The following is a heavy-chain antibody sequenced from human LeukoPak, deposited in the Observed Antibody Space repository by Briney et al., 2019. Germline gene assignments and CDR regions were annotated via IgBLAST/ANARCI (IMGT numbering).Heavy chain of an antibody. CDR3: ARASTQIGSFDY. V-gene: IGHV3-23*01. CDR1: GFTFNNYA. Sequence: PGGSLRLSCAASGFTFNNYAMTWVRQAPGKGLEWVSAISGGGGATFYADSVKGRFTISRDNSKNTLYLQMNSLRAEDTAVYYCARASTQIGSFDYWGQGTLVTVSS. CDR2: ISGGGGAT. D-gene: IGHD2-2*01. J-gene: IGHJ4*02.